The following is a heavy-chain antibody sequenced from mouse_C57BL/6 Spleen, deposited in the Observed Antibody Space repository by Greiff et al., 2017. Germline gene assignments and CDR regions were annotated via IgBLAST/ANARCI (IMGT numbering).Heavy chain of an antibody. CDR1: GYSITSGYY. J-gene: IGHJ3*01. CDR2: ISYDGSN. Sequence: EVQLQQSGPGLVKPSQSLSLTCSVTGYSITSGYYWNWIRQFPGNKLEWMGYISYDGSNNYNPSLKNRISITRDTSKNQFFLKLNSVTTEDTATYYCARKEAWFAYWGQGTLVPVSA. V-gene: IGHV3-6*01. CDR3: ARKEAWFAY.